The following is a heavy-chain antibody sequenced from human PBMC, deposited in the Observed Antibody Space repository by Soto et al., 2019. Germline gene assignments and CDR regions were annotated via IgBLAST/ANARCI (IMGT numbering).Heavy chain of an antibody. V-gene: IGHV1-69*02. D-gene: IGHD1-26*01. CDR1: GGTFSTYI. Sequence: QVQLVQSGAEVKKPGSSVRVSCKASGGTFSTYIISWVRQAPGQGLEWMGRISPMVGIAIYAQKFQGRIGITADKSTSIAYLEVTSLRNEDTAVYYCARLASGSYDYWGQGTLITVSS. J-gene: IGHJ4*02. CDR2: ISPMVGIA. CDR3: ARLASGSYDY.